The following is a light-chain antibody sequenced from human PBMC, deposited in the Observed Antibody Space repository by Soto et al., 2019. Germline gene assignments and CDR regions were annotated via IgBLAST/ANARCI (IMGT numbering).Light chain of an antibody. CDR2: DAS. Sequence: EIVLTQSPGTLSLSPGERATLSCRASQRISNSYLAWYQQKPGQAPRLLLYDASSRATGIPDRVSGSGSGTDFTLTISSLQAEDVAVYYCQQYFRTPLTFGGGTKVDIK. V-gene: IGKV3-20*01. CDR1: QRISNSY. J-gene: IGKJ4*01. CDR3: QQYFRTPLT.